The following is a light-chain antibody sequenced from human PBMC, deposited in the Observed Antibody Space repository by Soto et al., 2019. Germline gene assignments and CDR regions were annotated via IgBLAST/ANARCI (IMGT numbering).Light chain of an antibody. J-gene: IGLJ1*01. CDR3: SSYAGSNNFV. CDR2: EVS. Sequence: QSALTQPPSASRSPGQSVTISCTGTSRDVGGYNYVSWYQQHPGKAPKLMIYEVSKRPSGVPDRFSGSKSGNTASLTVSGLQAEDEADYYCSSYAGSNNFVFGTGTKLTVL. CDR1: SRDVGGYNY. V-gene: IGLV2-8*02.